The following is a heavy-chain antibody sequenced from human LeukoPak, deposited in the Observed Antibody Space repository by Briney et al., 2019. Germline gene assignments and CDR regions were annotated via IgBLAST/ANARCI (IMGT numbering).Heavy chain of an antibody. J-gene: IGHJ4*02. CDR1: GFTFSTYG. D-gene: IGHD6-25*01. CDR2: ISYDGSNK. V-gene: IGHV3-30*03. CDR3: ARRAARMVSLIDY. Sequence: PGRSLRLSCAASGFTFSTYGMHWVRQAPGKGLEWVAVISYDGSNKYYADSVKGRFTISRDNSKNTLYLQMNSLRAEDTAVYYCARRAARMVSLIDYWGQGTLVTVSS.